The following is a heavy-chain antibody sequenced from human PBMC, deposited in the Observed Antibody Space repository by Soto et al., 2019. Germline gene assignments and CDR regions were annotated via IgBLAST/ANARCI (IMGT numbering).Heavy chain of an antibody. D-gene: IGHD2-15*01. CDR2: IYDSGAT. J-gene: IGHJ5*02. CDR1: GGSLNSGGYY. Sequence: PSETLSLTCTVSGGSLNSGGYYWSWIRQHPGKGLEYIGYIYDSGATYYNPSLKSRVTILIDTSKNQFSLQLSSVTAADTAVYFCARDLARSCSGGSCWLDPRGPGTLVTVSS. V-gene: IGHV4-31*03. CDR3: ARDLARSCSGGSCWLDP.